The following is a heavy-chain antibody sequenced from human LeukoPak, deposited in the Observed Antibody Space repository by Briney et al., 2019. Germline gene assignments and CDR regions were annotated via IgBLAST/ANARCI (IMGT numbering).Heavy chain of an antibody. V-gene: IGHV3-23*01. D-gene: IGHD5-12*01. CDR2: LDAGGGNT. CDR1: GFTFYTYA. J-gene: IGHJ4*02. CDR3: AKDEGYDPIYYLES. Sequence: GGSLRLSCAASGFTFYTYAMTWVRQAPGKRLEWVSALDAGGGNTYYADSVKGRFTISRDNSKNTVYLQMNSLSAEDTAVYYCAKDEGYDPIYYLESWGQGTLITVS.